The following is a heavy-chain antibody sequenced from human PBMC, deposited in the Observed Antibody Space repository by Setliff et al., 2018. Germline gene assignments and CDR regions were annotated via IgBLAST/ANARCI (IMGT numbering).Heavy chain of an antibody. J-gene: IGHJ4*02. CDR3: ARDPGHRSGTWSLDY. V-gene: IGHV4-39*07. CDR1: GGSFSNYY. CDR2: ISFGGNT. Sequence: PSETLSLTCTVYGGSFSNYYWGWIRQPPGKGLEWIGSISFGGNTYYNPSLKSRVTISLDTSKNQFSLKLNSVTAADTAVYSCARDPGHRSGTWSLDYWGQGTLVTVSS.